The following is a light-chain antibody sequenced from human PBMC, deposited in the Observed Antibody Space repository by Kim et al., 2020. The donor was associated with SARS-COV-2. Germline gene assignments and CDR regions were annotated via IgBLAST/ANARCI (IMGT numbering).Light chain of an antibody. Sequence: ASVGDRVTITCRASQTIYTWLAWYQQKPGRAPNLLIYKASTLESGDPSRFSGAGSGTDFTLTISSLQPDDFATYFCQQYNTYPLTFGGGTKVDIK. CDR3: QQYNTYPLT. CDR2: KAS. CDR1: QTIYTW. J-gene: IGKJ4*01. V-gene: IGKV1-5*03.